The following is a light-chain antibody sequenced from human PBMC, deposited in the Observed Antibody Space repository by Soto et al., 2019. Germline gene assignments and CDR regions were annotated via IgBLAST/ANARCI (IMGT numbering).Light chain of an antibody. CDR1: SSNIGAGYD. CDR2: GNS. Sequence: QSVLTQPPSVSGAPGQRVTISCTGSSSNIGAGYDVYWHQQLPGTAPKLLIYGNSNRPSGVPDRFSGSKSGTSASLAITGLQAEDEADYYCQSYDTRLSGVVFGGGTKLTVL. V-gene: IGLV1-40*01. J-gene: IGLJ2*01. CDR3: QSYDTRLSGVV.